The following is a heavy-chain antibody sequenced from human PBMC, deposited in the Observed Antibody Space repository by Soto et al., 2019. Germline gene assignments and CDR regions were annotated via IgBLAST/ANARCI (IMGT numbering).Heavy chain of an antibody. V-gene: IGHV1-3*01. Sequence: GGPVKVSCKASGYTFTSYAMHWVRQAPGQRLEWMGWINAGNGNTKYSQKFQGRVTITRDTSASTAYMELSSLRSEDTAVYYCARDLSSSGWWGAAYYFDYWGQGTLVTVSS. D-gene: IGHD6-19*01. CDR2: INAGNGNT. J-gene: IGHJ4*02. CDR3: ARDLSSSGWWGAAYYFDY. CDR1: GYTFTSYA.